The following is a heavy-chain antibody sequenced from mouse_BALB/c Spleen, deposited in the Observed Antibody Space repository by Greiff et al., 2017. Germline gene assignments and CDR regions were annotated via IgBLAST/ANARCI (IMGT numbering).Heavy chain of an antibody. CDR1: GDSITSGY. V-gene: IGHV3-8*02. D-gene: IGHD2-12*01. J-gene: IGHJ1*01. CDR2: ISYSGST. Sequence: EVQLQESGPSLVKPSQTLSLTCSVTGDSITSGYWNWIRKFPGNKLEYMGYISYSGSTYYNPSLKSRISITRDTSKNQYYLQLNSVTTEDTATYYCARTETTPYWYFDVWGAGTTVTVSS. CDR3: ARTETTPYWYFDV.